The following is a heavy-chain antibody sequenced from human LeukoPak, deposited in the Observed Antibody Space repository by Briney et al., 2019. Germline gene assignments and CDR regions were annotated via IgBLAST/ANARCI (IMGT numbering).Heavy chain of an antibody. CDR3: AKDLTIGVSPWFDP. Sequence: PGGSLRLSCAASGFTFSSYAMSWVRQAPGKGLEWVSAISGSGGSTYYADSVKGRFTISRDNSKNALYLQMNSLRAEDTAVYYCAKDLTIGVSPWFDPWGQGTLVTVSS. V-gene: IGHV3-23*01. CDR2: ISGSGGST. CDR1: GFTFSSYA. D-gene: IGHD1/OR15-1a*01. J-gene: IGHJ5*02.